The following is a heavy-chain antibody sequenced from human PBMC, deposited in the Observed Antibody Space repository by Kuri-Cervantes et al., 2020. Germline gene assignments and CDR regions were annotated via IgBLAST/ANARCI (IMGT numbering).Heavy chain of an antibody. V-gene: IGHV4-38-2*02. D-gene: IGHD3-10*01. J-gene: IGHJ6*03. CDR3: ARGGVWFRSDYYYYMDV. Sequence: SETLSLTCTASGYSISSGYFWGWIRQPAVKGLGGIGSNYHSWSTYYNPSLKSRATISEDTSKNQFSLKMSSVTAADTAVYYCARGGVWFRSDYYYYMDVWGKGTTVTVSS. CDR2: NYHSWST. CDR1: GYSISSGYF.